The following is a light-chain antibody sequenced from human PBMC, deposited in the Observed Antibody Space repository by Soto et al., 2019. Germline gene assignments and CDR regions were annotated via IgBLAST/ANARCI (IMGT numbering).Light chain of an antibody. V-gene: IGKV1-5*01. J-gene: IGKJ2*01. CDR2: DAS. CDR1: QSISSW. Sequence: DIQMTQSPSTLSASVGDRVTITCRASQSISSWLAWYQQKPGKAPKLLIYDASSLESGVPSRFSGSGSGTEFTLTSSSLQPDDFATYYCQQYNSYSYAFGQGTSWRSN. CDR3: QQYNSYSYA.